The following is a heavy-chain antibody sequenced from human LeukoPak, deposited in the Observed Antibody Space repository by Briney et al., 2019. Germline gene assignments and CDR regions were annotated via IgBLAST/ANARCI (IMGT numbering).Heavy chain of an antibody. CDR2: ISGSGGST. J-gene: IGHJ4*02. V-gene: IGHV3-23*01. CDR1: GFTFGSYA. CDR3: AREERDAKMDY. D-gene: IGHD1-26*01. Sequence: GGSLRLSCAASGFTFGSYAMSWVRQAPGKGLEWVSAISGSGGSTYYADSVKGRFTISRDNAKNSLYLQMNSLRAEDTAVYYCAREERDAKMDYWGQGTLVTVSS.